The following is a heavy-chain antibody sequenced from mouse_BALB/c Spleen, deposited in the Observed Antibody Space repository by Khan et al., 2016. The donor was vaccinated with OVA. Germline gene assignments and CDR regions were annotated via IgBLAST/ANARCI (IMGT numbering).Heavy chain of an antibody. CDR2: IWAGGST. V-gene: IGHV2-9*02. Sequence: QVQLKQSGPGLVAPSQTLSITCTVSGFSLSNYGVHWVRQPPGKGLEGLGVIWAGGSTNHNSALMSRLSISKDDSKSQVFLKMNSLQNDDTAMYYCARAFYNVAWFAYWGQGTLVTVSA. D-gene: IGHD1-3*01. CDR3: ARAFYNVAWFAY. CDR1: GFSLSNYG. J-gene: IGHJ3*01.